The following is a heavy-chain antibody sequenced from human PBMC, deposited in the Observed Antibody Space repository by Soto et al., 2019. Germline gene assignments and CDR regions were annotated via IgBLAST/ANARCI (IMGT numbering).Heavy chain of an antibody. D-gene: IGHD1-26*01. CDR3: ARGAGSSRDGFDI. V-gene: IGHV1-8*01. CDR1: GYTFTNYD. CDR2: INPNSKNI. Sequence: ASVKVSCKASGYTFTNYDVHCVRQATGQGLEWMGWINPNSKNIGYAEKFQGRLTMTRDTSISTDYMELSSLRSEDTAMYYRARGAGSSRDGFDIWGQGTMVTVPS. J-gene: IGHJ3*02.